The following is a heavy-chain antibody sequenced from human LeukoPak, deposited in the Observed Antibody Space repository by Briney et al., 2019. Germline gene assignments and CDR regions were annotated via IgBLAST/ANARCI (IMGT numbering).Heavy chain of an antibody. J-gene: IGHJ5*02. V-gene: IGHV3-30*02. CDR3: ANPNTGLGKNWFDP. D-gene: IGHD7-27*01. CDR2: IRPDGDDK. Sequence: HPGGSLRLTCAASGFTLSNYAMQWVRQAPGKGLEWVAFIRPDGDDKNYANSVKGRFTISRDNSKNTMYLQMSSLSTEDTAVYYCANPNTGLGKNWFDPWGRETLVTVP. CDR1: GFTLSNYA.